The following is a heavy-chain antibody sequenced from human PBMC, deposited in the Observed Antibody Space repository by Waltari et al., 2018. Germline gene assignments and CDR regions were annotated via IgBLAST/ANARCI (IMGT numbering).Heavy chain of an antibody. J-gene: IGHJ5*02. CDR1: GGSISRYS. CDR3: AREVRGWELVSWFDP. V-gene: IGHV4-59*12. D-gene: IGHD1-26*01. CDR2: IYYSGST. Sequence: QVQLQESGPGLAKPSETLSLTCTVSGGSISRYSWSWIRQPPGKGLEWIGYIYYSGSTNYNPSLKSRVTISVDTSKNQFSLKLSSVTAADTAVYYCAREVRGWELVSWFDPWGQGTLVTVSS.